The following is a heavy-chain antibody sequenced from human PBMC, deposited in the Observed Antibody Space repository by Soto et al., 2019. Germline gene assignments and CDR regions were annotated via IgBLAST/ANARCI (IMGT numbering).Heavy chain of an antibody. V-gene: IGHV1-3*01. CDR1: GYTFTSYA. Sequence: QVQLVQSGAEVKKPGASVKVSCKASGYTFTSYAMHWVRQAPGQRLEWMGWINAGNGNTKYSQKLQGRVTITRDTSASTAYMELSSLRSEDTAVYYCARADCSSTSCYPGPFDYWGQGTLVTVSS. CDR3: ARADCSSTSCYPGPFDY. CDR2: INAGNGNT. D-gene: IGHD2-2*01. J-gene: IGHJ4*02.